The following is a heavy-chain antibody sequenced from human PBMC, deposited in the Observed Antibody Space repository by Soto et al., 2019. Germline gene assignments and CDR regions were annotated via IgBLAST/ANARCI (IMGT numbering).Heavy chain of an antibody. CDR2: IYYSGST. Sequence: QVQLQESGPGLVRPSQTLSLTCTVSGGSISSGGYYWSWIRQHPGKGLEWIGYIYYSGSTYYNPSLKSQVTISVDTSKNQFSLKLSSVTAADTAVYYCARGGRRSPAMDVWGQGTTVTVSS. V-gene: IGHV4-31*01. J-gene: IGHJ6*02. CDR3: ARGGRRSPAMDV. CDR1: GGSISSGGYY.